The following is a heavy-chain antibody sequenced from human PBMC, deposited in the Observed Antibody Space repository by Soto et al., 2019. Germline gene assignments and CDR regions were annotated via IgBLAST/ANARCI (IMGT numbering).Heavy chain of an antibody. V-gene: IGHV3-30*03. D-gene: IGHD2-15*01. Sequence: GGSLRLSCAASGFTFSSYGMHWVRQAPGKGLEWVAVISYDGSNKYYADSVKGRFTISRDNSKNTLYLQMNSLRAEDTAVYYSATRPGEDIVVVVARNYYYYMDVWGKGTTVTVSS. CDR3: ATRPGEDIVVVVARNYYYYMDV. CDR1: GFTFSSYG. CDR2: ISYDGSNK. J-gene: IGHJ6*03.